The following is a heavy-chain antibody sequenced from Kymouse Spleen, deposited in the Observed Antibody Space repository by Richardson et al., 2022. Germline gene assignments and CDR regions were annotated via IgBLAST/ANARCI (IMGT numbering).Heavy chain of an antibody. J-gene: IGHJ6*02. Sequence: EVQLVESGGVVVQPGGSLRLSCAASGFTFDDYTMHWVRQAPGKGLEWVSLISWDGGSTYYADSVKGRFTISRDNSKNSLYLQMNSLRTEDTALYYCAKDYGSGSYYYYYYGMDVWGQGTTVTVSS. V-gene: IGHV3-43*01. CDR3: AKDYGSGSYYYYYYGMDV. D-gene: IGHD3-10*01. CDR2: ISWDGGST. CDR1: GFTFDDYT.